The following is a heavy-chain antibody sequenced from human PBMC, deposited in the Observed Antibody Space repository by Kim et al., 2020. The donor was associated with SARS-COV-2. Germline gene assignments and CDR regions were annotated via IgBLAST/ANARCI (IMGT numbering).Heavy chain of an antibody. J-gene: IGHJ5*02. V-gene: IGHV4-34*01. Sequence: SETLSLTCAVYGGSFSGYYWSWIRQPPGKGLEWIGEINHSGSTNYNPSLKSRVTISVDTSKNQFSLKLSSVTAADTAVYYCARGPPVLWFGELLYRGFDPWGQGTLVTVSS. CDR2: INHSGST. CDR1: GGSFSGYY. D-gene: IGHD3-10*01. CDR3: ARGPPVLWFGELLYRGFDP.